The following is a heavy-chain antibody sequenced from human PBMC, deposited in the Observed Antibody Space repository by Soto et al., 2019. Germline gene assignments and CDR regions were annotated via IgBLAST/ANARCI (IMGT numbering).Heavy chain of an antibody. CDR1: GYSFTSYW. V-gene: IGHV5-51*01. D-gene: IGHD6-13*01. CDR3: ARQRPYSSSRYYYGMDV. J-gene: IGHJ6*02. CDR2: IYPGDSDT. Sequence: ESLKISCKGSGYSFTSYWIGWVRQMPGKGLEWMGIIYPGDSDTRYSPSFQGQVTISADKSISTAYLQWSSLKASDTAMYYCARQRPYSSSRYYYGMDVWGQGTTDTVSS.